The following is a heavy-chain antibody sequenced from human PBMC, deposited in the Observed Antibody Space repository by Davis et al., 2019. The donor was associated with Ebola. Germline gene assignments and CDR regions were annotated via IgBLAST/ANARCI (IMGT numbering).Heavy chain of an antibody. Sequence: PGGSLRLSCAASGFTFDAYAMHWVRQAPGNGLAWVSGISWNIGSIGYADSVKGRFTISRDNAKNSLYLQMNSLRAEDTALYYCAKDMEDGVGATDFDYWGQGTLVTVSS. J-gene: IGHJ4*02. CDR3: AKDMEDGVGATDFDY. CDR2: ISWNIGSI. CDR1: GFTFDAYA. V-gene: IGHV3-9*01. D-gene: IGHD1-26*01.